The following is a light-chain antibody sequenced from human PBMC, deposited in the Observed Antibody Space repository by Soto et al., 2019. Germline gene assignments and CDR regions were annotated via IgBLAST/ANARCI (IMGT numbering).Light chain of an antibody. Sequence: VLTQPPSASASXGXXXKLTCTLSSGHNSYAIAWHQQQPEKGPRYLMKLNSDGSHSKGDGIPDRFSGSSSGAERYLTISSLQSEDEADYYCQTWSTDIRVFGGGTKLTVL. J-gene: IGLJ3*02. CDR2: LNSDGSH. CDR3: QTWSTDIRV. V-gene: IGLV4-69*01. CDR1: SGHNSYA.